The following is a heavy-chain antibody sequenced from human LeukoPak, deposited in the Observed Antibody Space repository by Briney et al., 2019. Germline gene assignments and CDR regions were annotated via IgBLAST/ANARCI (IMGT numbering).Heavy chain of an antibody. D-gene: IGHD3-22*01. CDR2: IYYSGST. CDR3: ARSGVMIVAPRGYFDY. V-gene: IGHV4-31*03. Sequence: PSETLSLTCTVSGYSLSSAGYYWSWIRQHPGKGLEWIGYIYYSGSTYYNPSLKSRVTISVDTSKNQFSLKLSSVTAADTAVYYCARSGVMIVAPRGYFDYWGQGTLVTVSS. CDR1: GYSLSSAGYY. J-gene: IGHJ4*02.